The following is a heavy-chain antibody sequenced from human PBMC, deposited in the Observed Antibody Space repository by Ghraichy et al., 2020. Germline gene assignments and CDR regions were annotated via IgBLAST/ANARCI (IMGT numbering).Heavy chain of an antibody. CDR3: ARDRGYSNYYYYYYGMDV. CDR1: GFTFSSYS. D-gene: IGHD4-11*01. Sequence: GVLRLSCAASGFTFSSYSMNWVRQAPGKGLEWVSYISSSSSTIYYADSVKGRFTISRDNAKNSLYLQMNSLRAEDTAVYYCARDRGYSNYYYYYYGMDVWGQGTTVTVSS. V-gene: IGHV3-48*01. J-gene: IGHJ6*02. CDR2: ISSSSSTI.